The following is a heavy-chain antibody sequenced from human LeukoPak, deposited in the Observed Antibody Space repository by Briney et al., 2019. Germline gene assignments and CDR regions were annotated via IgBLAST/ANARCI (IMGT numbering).Heavy chain of an antibody. CDR2: ISYDGSRT. CDR1: GFTFSNFA. V-gene: IGHV3-30*04. CDR3: AKSDASYFDY. J-gene: IGHJ4*02. Sequence: GGSLRLSCTASGFTFSNFAMHWGRQAPGTGLEWVAVISYDGSRTDYTVSVNGRFTISRDNSKNTLYLQMNSLRTEDTAVYYCAKSDASYFDYWGQGTLVTVSS.